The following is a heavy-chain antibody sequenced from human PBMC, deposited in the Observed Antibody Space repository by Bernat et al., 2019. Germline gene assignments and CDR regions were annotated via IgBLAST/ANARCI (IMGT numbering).Heavy chain of an antibody. D-gene: IGHD3-3*01. CDR3: ARDPRFWSGYYGGYYFDY. CDR2: ISSSSSTI. Sequence: EVQLVESGGGLVQPGGSLRLSCAASGFTFSSYSMNWVRQAPGKGLEWVSYISSSSSTIYYADSVKGRFTISRDNAKNSLYLQMNSLRAEDTAVYYCARDPRFWSGYYGGYYFDYWGQGTLVTVSS. CDR1: GFTFSSYS. V-gene: IGHV3-48*01. J-gene: IGHJ4*02.